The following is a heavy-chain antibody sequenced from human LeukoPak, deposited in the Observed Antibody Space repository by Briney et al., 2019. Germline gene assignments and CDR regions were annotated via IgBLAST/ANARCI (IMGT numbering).Heavy chain of an antibody. J-gene: IGHJ4*02. D-gene: IGHD3-22*01. CDR2: ISSDGGTQ. CDR3: ASRQYDSSGHYPFAY. V-gene: IGHV3-30*03. CDR1: GFSFSTYG. Sequence: GRSLRLSCSASGFSFSTYGMHWVRQAPGEGLEWVAVISSDGGTQYYADSVKGRFTISRDNSQNTLFLQMNSLRAEDTAVYYCASRQYDSSGHYPFAYWGQGTLATVSS.